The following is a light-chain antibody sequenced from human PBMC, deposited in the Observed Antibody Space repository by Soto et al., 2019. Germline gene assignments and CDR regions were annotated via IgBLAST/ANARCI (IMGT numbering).Light chain of an antibody. V-gene: IGLV2-14*01. CDR2: EVR. J-gene: IGLJ2*01. CDR1: MRDVGAYNL. Sequence: QSALTQPASVSGSPGQSITISCAGTMRDVGAYNLVSWYQQHPGRAPQLIIYEVRNRPSGISFLFSGTKAGNTASLTISGLHADDDDYYYSTSYTTKSSLIFGGGTQLTVL. CDR3: TSYTTKSSLI.